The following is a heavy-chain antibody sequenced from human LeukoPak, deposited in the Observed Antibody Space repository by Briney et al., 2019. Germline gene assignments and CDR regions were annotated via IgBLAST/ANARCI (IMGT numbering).Heavy chain of an antibody. CDR2: ISGSGGST. V-gene: IGHV3-23*01. CDR1: GLTLSTYG. Sequence: GGSLRLSCAASGLTLSTYGMSWVRQAPGKGLEWVSGISGSGGSTCYADSVKGRFTISRDNSKNTLYLQMHSLRAEDTAVYYCATYYYDSSGYWYYFDYWGQGTLVTVSS. J-gene: IGHJ4*02. D-gene: IGHD3-22*01. CDR3: ATYYYDSSGYWYYFDY.